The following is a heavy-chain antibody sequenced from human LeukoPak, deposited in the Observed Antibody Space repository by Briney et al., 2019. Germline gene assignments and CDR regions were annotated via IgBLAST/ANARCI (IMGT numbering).Heavy chain of an antibody. D-gene: IGHD2-15*01. CDR2: VFHTGDS. V-gene: IGHV4-59*08. Sequence: SETLSLTCTVSGDSISGYYWSWIRQPPGKGLEWIGYVFHTGDSNCNPSLKRRVTMSLDTSKNQLSLRLTSVTAADTAVYYCARHPFATPFDRWGRGTLVTVSS. J-gene: IGHJ5*02. CDR1: GDSISGYY. CDR3: ARHPFATPFDR.